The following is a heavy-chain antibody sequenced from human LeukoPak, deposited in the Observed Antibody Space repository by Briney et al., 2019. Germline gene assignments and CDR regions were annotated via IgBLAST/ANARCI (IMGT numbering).Heavy chain of an antibody. V-gene: IGHV3-9*01. J-gene: IGHJ4*02. CDR2: ISWNSGSI. D-gene: IGHD2-8*01. CDR1: GFTFDDYA. CDR3: AKDIGSTNGVCAFDY. Sequence: GGSLRLSCAASGFTFDDYAMHWVRQAPGKGLEWVSGISWNSGSIGYADSVKGRFTISRDNAKNSLYLQMNSLRAEDTALYYCAKDIGSTNGVCAFDYWGQGTLVTVSS.